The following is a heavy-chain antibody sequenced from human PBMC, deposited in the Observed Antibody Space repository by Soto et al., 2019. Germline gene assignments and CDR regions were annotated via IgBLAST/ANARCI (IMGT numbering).Heavy chain of an antibody. CDR1: GGSISSGGYY. CDR3: ARDFGAIAAAGTNAFDI. Sequence: QVQLQESGPGLVKPSQTLSLTCTVSGGSISSGGYYWSWIRQHPGKGLEWIGYIYYSGSTYYNPSLKSRVTISVDTSKNQFSLKLSSVTAADTAVYYCARDFGAIAAAGTNAFDIWGQGTMVTVSS. CDR2: IYYSGST. J-gene: IGHJ3*02. V-gene: IGHV4-31*03. D-gene: IGHD6-13*01.